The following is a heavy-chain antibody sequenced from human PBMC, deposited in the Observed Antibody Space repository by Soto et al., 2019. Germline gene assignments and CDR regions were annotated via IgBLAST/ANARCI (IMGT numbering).Heavy chain of an antibody. CDR2: ISGSGGST. CDR1: GFTFSSYA. Sequence: PGGSLRLSCAASGFTFSSYAMSWVRQAPGKGLEWVSAISGSGGSTYYADSVKGRFTISRDNSKNTLYLQMNSLRAEDTAVYYCSKESPILTGYYQEYNWFDPWGQGTLVTVSS. J-gene: IGHJ5*02. D-gene: IGHD3-9*01. CDR3: SKESPILTGYYQEYNWFDP. V-gene: IGHV3-23*01.